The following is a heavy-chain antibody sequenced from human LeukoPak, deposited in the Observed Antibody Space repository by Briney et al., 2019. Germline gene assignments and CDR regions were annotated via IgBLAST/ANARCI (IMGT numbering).Heavy chain of an antibody. V-gene: IGHV4-59*01. Sequence: SETLSLTCTVSGGSISSYYWSWIRQPPGKGLEWIGYIYYSGSTNYNPSLKSRVTISVDTSKNQFSPKLSSVTAADTAVYYCARDSAYYDFWSGYYRRNGMDVWGQGTTVTVSS. J-gene: IGHJ6*02. CDR2: IYYSGST. CDR1: GGSISSYY. D-gene: IGHD3-3*01. CDR3: ARDSAYYDFWSGYYRRNGMDV.